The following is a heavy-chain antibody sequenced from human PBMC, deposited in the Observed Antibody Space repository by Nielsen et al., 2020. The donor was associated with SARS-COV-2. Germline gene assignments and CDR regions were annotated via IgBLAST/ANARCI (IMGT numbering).Heavy chain of an antibody. D-gene: IGHD6-25*01. J-gene: IGHJ4*02. V-gene: IGHV4-61*01. Sequence: SETLSLTCTVSGGSVSSGSYYWSWIRQPPGKGLEWIGYIYYSGSTNYNPSLKSRVTISVDTSKNQFSLKLSSVTAADTAVYYCARGSPGSSGGSYWGQGTLVTVSS. CDR1: GGSVSSGSYY. CDR2: IYYSGST. CDR3: ARGSPGSSGGSY.